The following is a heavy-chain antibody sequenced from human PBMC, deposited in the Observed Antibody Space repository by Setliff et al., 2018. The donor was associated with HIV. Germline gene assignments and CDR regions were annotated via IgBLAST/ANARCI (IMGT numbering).Heavy chain of an antibody. J-gene: IGHJ4*02. CDR1: GFTFRSYD. CDR3: GRGPRIVGASWAVIDY. CDR2: IFHNGTI. D-gene: IGHD1-26*01. Sequence: GSLRLSCAAPGFTFRSYDMNWVRQAPGKGLEWIGEIFHNGTIKYNPSLKSRVALSIDTSKSQISLTLTSLTTADTAVYYCGRGPRIVGASWAVIDYWGQGKPVTVSS. V-gene: IGHV4-34*01.